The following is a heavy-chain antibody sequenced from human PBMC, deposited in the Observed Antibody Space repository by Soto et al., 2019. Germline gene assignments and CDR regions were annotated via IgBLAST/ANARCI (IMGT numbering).Heavy chain of an antibody. J-gene: IGHJ6*02. V-gene: IGHV3-33*01. Sequence: GGSLRLSCAASGFTFSSYGMHWVRQAPGKGLEWVAVIWYDGSNKYYADSVKGRFTISRDNSKNTLYLQMNSLRAEDTAVYYCATLEGAVAGTDYYYYGMDVWGQGTTVTVSS. CDR2: IWYDGSNK. D-gene: IGHD6-19*01. CDR3: ATLEGAVAGTDYYYYGMDV. CDR1: GFTFSSYG.